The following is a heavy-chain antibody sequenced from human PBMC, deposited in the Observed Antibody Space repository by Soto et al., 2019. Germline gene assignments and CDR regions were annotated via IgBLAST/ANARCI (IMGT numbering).Heavy chain of an antibody. CDR1: GYTLTELS. V-gene: IGHV1-24*01. CDR3: ARAVGIYQSFYFDY. CDR2: FDPEDGET. D-gene: IGHD1-26*01. Sequence: SVKVSVKRFGYTLTELSMHRVRQAPVKGLEWMGGFDPEDGETIYAQKFQGRVTMTEDTSTDTAYMELSSLRSEDTDVSYSARAVGIYQSFYFDYWGQGTLVTVSS. J-gene: IGHJ4*02.